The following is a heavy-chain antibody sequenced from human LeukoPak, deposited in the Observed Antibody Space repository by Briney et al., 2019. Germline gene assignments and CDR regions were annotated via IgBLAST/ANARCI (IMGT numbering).Heavy chain of an antibody. J-gene: IGHJ4*02. V-gene: IGHV1-2*02. D-gene: IGHD3-10*01. CDR2: INPNSGGT. CDR1: GYTFTGYY. CDR3: ARGAGEALYYFDY. Sequence: ASVKVSCKASGYTFTGYYMHWVRQAPGQGLEWVGWINPNSGGTNYAQKFQGRVTMTRDTSISTAYMELSRLRSDDTAVYYCARGAGEALYYFDYWGQGTLVTVSS.